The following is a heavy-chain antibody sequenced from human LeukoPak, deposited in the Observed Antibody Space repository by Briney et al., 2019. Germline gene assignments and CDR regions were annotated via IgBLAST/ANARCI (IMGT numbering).Heavy chain of an antibody. CDR3: ARLRGEAGTHLSYDY. Sequence: GGSLRLSCAASRVTVSINYMTWVRQAPGKGLEWVSVIYSGGSSFYADSVKGRFTISRDNSKNTLYLQMNSVRVEDTAVYYCARLRGEAGTHLSYDYWGQGTLVTVSS. D-gene: IGHD1-1*01. CDR2: IYSGGSS. J-gene: IGHJ4*02. CDR1: RVTVSINY. V-gene: IGHV3-66*04.